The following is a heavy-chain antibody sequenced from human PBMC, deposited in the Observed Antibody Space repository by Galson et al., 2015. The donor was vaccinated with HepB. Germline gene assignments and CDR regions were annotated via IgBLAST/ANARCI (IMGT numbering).Heavy chain of an antibody. D-gene: IGHD2-15*01. Sequence: SLRLSCAASGFTFSSYAMHWVRQAPGKGLEYVSAISSNGGSTYYADSVKGRFTISRDNSKNTLYLQMNSLRAEDTAVYYCAKDRARYCSGGSCPLGYFDLWGRGTLVTVSS. CDR3: AKDRARYCSGGSCPLGYFDL. V-gene: IGHV3-64*04. J-gene: IGHJ2*01. CDR1: GFTFSSYA. CDR2: ISSNGGST.